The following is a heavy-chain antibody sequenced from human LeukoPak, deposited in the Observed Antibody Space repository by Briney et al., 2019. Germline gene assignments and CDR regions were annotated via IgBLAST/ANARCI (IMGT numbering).Heavy chain of an antibody. Sequence: SETLSLTCAVYGGSFSGYYWSWIRQPPGKGLEWIGEINHSGSTNYNPSLKSRVTISVDTSKNQFSLKLSSVTAADTAVYYCARGLLGMVVDPFFDYWGQGTLVTVSS. CDR1: GGSFSGYY. V-gene: IGHV4-34*01. D-gene: IGHD3-22*01. J-gene: IGHJ4*02. CDR2: INHSGST. CDR3: ARGLLGMVVDPFFDY.